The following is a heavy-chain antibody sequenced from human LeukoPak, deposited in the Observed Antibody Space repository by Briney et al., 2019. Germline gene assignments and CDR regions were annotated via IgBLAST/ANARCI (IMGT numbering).Heavy chain of an antibody. D-gene: IGHD3-3*01. CDR3: ARTLPGDDFWSGYNWFDP. CDR2: IYYSGSA. Sequence: PPETLSLTCTVPGGSINSYYWSWIRQPPGKGLEWIGYIYYSGSANYNPSLKSRVTISVDTSKNHFSLKLSSVTAADTAVYYCARTLPGDDFWSGYNWFDPWGQGTLVTVSS. J-gene: IGHJ5*02. CDR1: GGSINSYY. V-gene: IGHV4-59*08.